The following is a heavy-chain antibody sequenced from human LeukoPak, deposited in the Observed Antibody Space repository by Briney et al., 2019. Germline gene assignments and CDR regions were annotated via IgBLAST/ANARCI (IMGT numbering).Heavy chain of an antibody. CDR1: GFTFSSYA. J-gene: IGHJ6*03. CDR2: INAGGSST. V-gene: IGHV3-23*01. D-gene: IGHD6-13*01. Sequence: GGSLRLSCAASGFTFSSYAMHWVRQAPGKGLEWVSAINAGGSSTYYADSVKGRFTISRDNSKNTLYLQMNSLRAEDTARYYCAKIIAADAYYMDVWGEGTTVTVSS. CDR3: AKIIAADAYYMDV.